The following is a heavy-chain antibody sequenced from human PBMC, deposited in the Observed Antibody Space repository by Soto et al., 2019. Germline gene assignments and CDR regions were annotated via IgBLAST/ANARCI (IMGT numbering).Heavy chain of an antibody. D-gene: IGHD3-16*01. CDR3: AREFPYYVSSESYLYY. CDR2: TYYRSRWYN. J-gene: IGHJ4*02. V-gene: IGHV6-1*01. CDR1: GDSVSANSAA. Sequence: PSQTLSLTCAISGDSVSANSAAWNWIRQSPSRGLEWLGRTYYRSRWYNDYAVSVKSRITVTPDTSKNQFSLHLNSVTPEDTAVYDCAREFPYYVSSESYLYYWGQGALVTVSS.